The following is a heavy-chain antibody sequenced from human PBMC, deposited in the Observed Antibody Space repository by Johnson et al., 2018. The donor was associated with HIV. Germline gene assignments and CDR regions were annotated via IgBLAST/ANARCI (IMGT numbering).Heavy chain of an antibody. V-gene: IGHV3-7*01. CDR2: IKQDGSEK. CDR1: GFTFSSYW. CDR3: AKEPRPAFDI. Sequence: EVQVVESGGGLVQPGGSLRLSCAASGFTFSSYWMSWVRQAPGKGLEWVANIKQDGSEKYYVDSVKGRFTISSDNSKNTLYLQMNSLRAEDTAVYYCAKEPRPAFDIWGQGTMVTVSS. J-gene: IGHJ3*02.